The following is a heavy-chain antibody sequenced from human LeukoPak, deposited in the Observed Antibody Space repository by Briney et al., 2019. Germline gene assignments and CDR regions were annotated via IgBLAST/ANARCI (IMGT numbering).Heavy chain of an antibody. Sequence: GGSLRLSCAASGLTFRNYAMSWVRQAPGKGLEWVASIDSSSSHIYYADSVKGRFTISRDNTKSSLYLQMNSLRAEDMAVYYCARGYCGGDCYGDWGQGTLVTVSS. J-gene: IGHJ1*01. D-gene: IGHD2-21*02. V-gene: IGHV3-21*01. CDR2: IDSSSSHI. CDR3: ARGYCGGDCYGD. CDR1: GLTFRNYA.